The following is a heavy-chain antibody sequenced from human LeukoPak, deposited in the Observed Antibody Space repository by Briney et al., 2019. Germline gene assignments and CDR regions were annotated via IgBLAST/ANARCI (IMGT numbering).Heavy chain of an antibody. V-gene: IGHV3-7*01. D-gene: IGHD6-19*01. CDR3: ARGRWLVF. CDR2: IKQDGTEK. CDR1: LLTPRDYD. Sequence: VGTLRLSSVASLLTPRDYDMGSVPDAPRTGREWVANIKQDGTEKYYLDSVKGRFTISRDNDKNSVYLQMSGLRAEDTSVYYCARGRWLVFRGQGTLVTVSS. J-gene: IGHJ1*01.